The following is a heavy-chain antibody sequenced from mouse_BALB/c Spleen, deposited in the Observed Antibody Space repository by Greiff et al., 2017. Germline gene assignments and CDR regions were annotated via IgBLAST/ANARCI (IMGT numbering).Heavy chain of an antibody. CDR1: GYTFTSYV. Sequence: VQLQQSGPELVKPGASVKMSCKASGYTFTSYVMHWVKQKPGQGLEWIGYINPYNDGTKYNEKFKGKATLTSDKSSSTAYMELSSLTSEDSAVYYCARENITTTMDYWGQGTSVTVSS. CDR3: ARENITTTMDY. J-gene: IGHJ4*01. CDR2: INPYNDGT. D-gene: IGHD1-1*01. V-gene: IGHV1-14*01.